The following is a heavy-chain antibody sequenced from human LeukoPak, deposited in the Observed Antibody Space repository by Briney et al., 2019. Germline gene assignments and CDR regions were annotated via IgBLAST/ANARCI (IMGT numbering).Heavy chain of an antibody. CDR3: AKDLLPDYGDYVDDY. CDR2: ISGSGGST. J-gene: IGHJ4*02. V-gene: IGHV3-23*01. D-gene: IGHD4-17*01. Sequence: PGGSLRLSCAASGFTFSNAWMSWVRQAPGKGLEWVSAISGSGGSTYYADSVKGRFTISRDNSKNTLYLQMNSLRAEDTAVYYCAKDLLPDYGDYVDDYWGQGTLVTVSS. CDR1: GFTFSNAW.